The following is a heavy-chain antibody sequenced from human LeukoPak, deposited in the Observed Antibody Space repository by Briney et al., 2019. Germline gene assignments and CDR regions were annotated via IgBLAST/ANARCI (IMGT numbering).Heavy chain of an antibody. D-gene: IGHD3-16*01. J-gene: IGHJ4*02. CDR3: AREARNYVWGSHFDY. V-gene: IGHV4-30-4*08. CDR1: GFTFSSYA. CDR2: IYYSGST. Sequence: LRLSCAASGFTFSSYAMSWIRQPPGKGLEWIGYIYYSGSTYYNPSLKSRVTISVDTSKNQFSLKLSSVTAADTAVYYCAREARNYVWGSHFDYWGQGTLVTVSS.